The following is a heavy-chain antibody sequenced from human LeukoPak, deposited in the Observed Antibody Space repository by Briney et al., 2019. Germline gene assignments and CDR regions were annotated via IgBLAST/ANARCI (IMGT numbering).Heavy chain of an antibody. CDR1: GGSISSYY. D-gene: IGHD3-16*02. Sequence: SETLSLTCTVSGGSISSYYWSWIRQPPGKGLEWIGYIYYSGSTNYNPSLKSRVTISVDTSKNQFSLKLSSVTAADTAVYYCARVGGIYDYVWGSYRHDPFDIWGQGTMATVSS. CDR2: IYYSGST. V-gene: IGHV4-59*01. CDR3: ARVGGIYDYVWGSYRHDPFDI. J-gene: IGHJ3*02.